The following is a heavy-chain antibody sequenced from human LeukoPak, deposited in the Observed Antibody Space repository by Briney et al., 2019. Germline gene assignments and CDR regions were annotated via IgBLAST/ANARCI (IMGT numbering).Heavy chain of an antibody. V-gene: IGHV3-23*01. Sequence: GGSLRLSCAASGFTFSSYAMSWVRQAPGKGLEWVSAISGSGGSTYYADSVKGRFTISRDKSKNTVYLQMNSLRAEDTAVYYCAKVGSRLDGYNFYFDYWGQGTLVTVSP. D-gene: IGHD5-24*01. CDR1: GFTFSSYA. CDR2: ISGSGGST. CDR3: AKVGSRLDGYNFYFDY. J-gene: IGHJ4*02.